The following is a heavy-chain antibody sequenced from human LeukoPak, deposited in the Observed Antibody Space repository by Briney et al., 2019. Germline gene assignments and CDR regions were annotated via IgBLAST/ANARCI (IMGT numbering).Heavy chain of an antibody. CDR3: ARDGADFWSGYYTPWYFDQ. J-gene: IGHJ4*02. D-gene: IGHD3-3*01. CDR2: INHSGST. Sequence: SETLSLTCAVYGGSFSGYYRSWIRQPPGKGLEWIGEINHSGSTNYNPSLKSRVTISVDTSKNQFSLKLSSVTAADTAVYYCARDGADFWSGYYTPWYFDQWGPGTLVTVSS. V-gene: IGHV4-34*01. CDR1: GGSFSGYY.